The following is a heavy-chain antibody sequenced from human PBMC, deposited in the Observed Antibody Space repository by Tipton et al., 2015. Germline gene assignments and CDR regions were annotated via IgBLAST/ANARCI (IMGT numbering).Heavy chain of an antibody. CDR1: GGSMSTYY. V-gene: IGHV4-59*01. D-gene: IGHD3-10*01. CDR2: IYYSGST. J-gene: IGHJ4*02. CDR3: ARNRSSGYFDS. Sequence: LRLSCTVSGGSMSTYYWSWIRQPPGKGLEWIGSIYYSGSTVYNPSLKSRVSISVDTSKNQFSLSLDSVTATDTAVFYCARNRSSGYFDSWGQGTLVTVSS.